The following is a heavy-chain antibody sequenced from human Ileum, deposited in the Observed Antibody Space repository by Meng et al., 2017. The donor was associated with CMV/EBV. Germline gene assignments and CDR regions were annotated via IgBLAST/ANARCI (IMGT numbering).Heavy chain of an antibody. CDR2: ISSGGST. CDR1: GFTVSSNY. V-gene: IGHV3-53*01. D-gene: IGHD3-22*01. J-gene: IGHJ4*02. CDR3: ARGVFITYFDY. Sequence: LSCAASGFTVSSNYMSWVRQAPGKGLEWVSVISSGGSTYYADSVKGRFTISRDNSKNTLYLQMNSLRAEDTAVYYCARGVFITYFDYWGQGTLVTVSS.